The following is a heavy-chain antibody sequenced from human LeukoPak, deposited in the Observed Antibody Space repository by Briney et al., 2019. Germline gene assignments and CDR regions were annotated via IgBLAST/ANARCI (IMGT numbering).Heavy chain of an antibody. Sequence: PGGSLRLSCAASGFTFGDYAMHWVRQAPGKGLEWVSGISWNSDSIGYADSVKGRFTISRDNAQNSLYLQMNSLRAEDSSVYYCARPTTVTTISADAFDIWGQGTMVTVSS. J-gene: IGHJ3*02. D-gene: IGHD4-17*01. CDR1: GFTFGDYA. CDR2: ISWNSDSI. CDR3: ARPTTVTTISADAFDI. V-gene: IGHV3-9*01.